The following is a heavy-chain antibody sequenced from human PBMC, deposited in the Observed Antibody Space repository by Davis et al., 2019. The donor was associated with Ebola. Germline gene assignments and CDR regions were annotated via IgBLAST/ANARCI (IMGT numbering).Heavy chain of an antibody. CDR2: INPNSGGT. Sequence: ASVKVSCKASGYTFTSYYMHWVRQAPGQGLEWMGWINPNSGGTNCAQKFQGRVTMTRDTSISTAYMELSSLRSEDTAVYYCARDAIDGNGYYTAFDHWGQGTLVTVSS. CDR3: ARDAIDGNGYYTAFDH. D-gene: IGHD3-3*01. CDR1: GYTFTSYY. J-gene: IGHJ4*02. V-gene: IGHV1-2*02.